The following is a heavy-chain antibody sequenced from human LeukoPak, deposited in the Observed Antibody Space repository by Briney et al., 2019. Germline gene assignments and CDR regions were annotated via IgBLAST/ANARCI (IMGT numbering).Heavy chain of an antibody. CDR1: GFTFSSYS. V-gene: IGHV3-21*01. Sequence: KAAGSLRLSCAASGFTFSSYSMNWVRQAPGKGLEWVSSISSSSSYIYYADSMNGRFTISRDNAKNSLYLQMNSLRAEDTAVYYCARSPRGYDTLKYYYYMDVWGKGTTVTVSS. CDR2: ISSSSSYI. J-gene: IGHJ6*03. CDR3: ARSPRGYDTLKYYYYMDV. D-gene: IGHD5-12*01.